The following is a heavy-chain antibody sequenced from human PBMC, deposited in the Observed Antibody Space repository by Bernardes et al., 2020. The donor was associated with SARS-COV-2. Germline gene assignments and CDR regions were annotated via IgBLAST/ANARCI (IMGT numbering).Heavy chain of an antibody. V-gene: IGHV4-31*03. CDR1: GGSISSGDYY. CDR3: ARQNYDYVWGSYPDSS. Sequence: SETLSVTCTVSGGSISSGDYYWSWIRQHPGKGLEWIGYIYYSGSTYYNPSLKSRVTISVDTSKNQFSLKLSSVTAADTAVYYCARQNYDYVWGSYPDSSWGQGTLVTVSS. J-gene: IGHJ4*02. D-gene: IGHD3-16*01. CDR2: IYYSGST.